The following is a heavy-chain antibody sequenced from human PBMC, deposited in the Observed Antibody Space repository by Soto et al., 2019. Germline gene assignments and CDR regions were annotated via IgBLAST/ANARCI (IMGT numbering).Heavy chain of an antibody. CDR1: GFTFSSFA. D-gene: IGHD5-18*01. Sequence: GGSLRLSCAASGFTFSSFALSWVRQAPGKGLEWVSAISGSGDGTDYADSVKGRFTISRDNSKNTLYLQMNSLRAEDTAVYYCAGPGYSSQDYWGQGALVTV. CDR2: ISGSGDGT. CDR3: AGPGYSSQDY. V-gene: IGHV3-23*01. J-gene: IGHJ4*02.